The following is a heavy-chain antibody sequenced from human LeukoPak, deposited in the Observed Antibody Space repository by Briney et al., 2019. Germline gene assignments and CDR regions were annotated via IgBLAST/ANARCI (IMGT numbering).Heavy chain of an antibody. CDR3: ARIPLYYYDSSGYYPPRAFDI. V-gene: IGHV4-61*01. J-gene: IGHJ3*02. D-gene: IGHD3-22*01. CDR1: GGSVSSGNYY. CDR2: ISYSGST. Sequence: SETLSLTCTVSGGSVSSGNYYWSWIRQPPGKGLEWIGYISYSGSTNCNPSLKSRVTISVDTSKNQFSLKLSSVSAADTAVYYCARIPLYYYDSSGYYPPRAFDIWGQGTMVTVSS.